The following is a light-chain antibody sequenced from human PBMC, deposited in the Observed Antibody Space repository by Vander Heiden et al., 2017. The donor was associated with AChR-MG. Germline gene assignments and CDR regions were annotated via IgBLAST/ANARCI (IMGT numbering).Light chain of an antibody. CDR3: QQCNNWPRT. J-gene: IGKJ1*01. CDR2: SAS. CDR1: QSVSSD. V-gene: IGKV3-15*01. Sequence: DIVMTPSPAILSVSPGERATLSCRASQSVSSDLAWYQQKPGQSPRLLIYSASIRATGIPARFSGSGSGTEFTLTISSLQSEDFGVYYCQQCNNWPRTFGQGTKVEIK.